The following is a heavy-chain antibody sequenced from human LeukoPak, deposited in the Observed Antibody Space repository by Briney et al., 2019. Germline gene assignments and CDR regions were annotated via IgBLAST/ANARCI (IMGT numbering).Heavy chain of an antibody. CDR2: ISYDGSDK. V-gene: IGHV3-30*03. CDR3: ARDSGYHYGMDV. Sequence: PGGSLRLSCAASGFTFSSYGMHWVRQAPGKGLDWVALISYDGSDKYYADSVKGRSTISRDNSKNTLYLQMNSLRAEDSAVYYCARDSGYHYGMDVWGQGTTVTVSS. J-gene: IGHJ6*02. CDR1: GFTFSSYG.